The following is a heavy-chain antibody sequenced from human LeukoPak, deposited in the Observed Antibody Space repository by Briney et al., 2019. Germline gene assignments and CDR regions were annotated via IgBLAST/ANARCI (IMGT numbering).Heavy chain of an antibody. CDR2: INHGGAT. D-gene: IGHD5-24*01. V-gene: IGHV4-34*01. CDR3: ARLGDGYNRPPGY. J-gene: IGHJ4*02. Sequence: SETLSLTCAVYVGSFSGYYWSWVRQAPGEGLEWVGEINHGGATNYNPSLKSRVTISVDTSKNQFSLKLTSVTAADTAVYYCARLGDGYNRPPGYWGQGTTVTVSS. CDR1: VGSFSGYY.